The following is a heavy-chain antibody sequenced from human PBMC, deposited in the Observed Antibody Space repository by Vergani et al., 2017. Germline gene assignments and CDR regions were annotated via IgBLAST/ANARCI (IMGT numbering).Heavy chain of an antibody. V-gene: IGHV4-30-4*08. J-gene: IGHJ6*03. CDR2: IYYSGST. CDR1: GGSISSGDYY. D-gene: IGHD4-11*01. CDR3: ARVNTETNGHLYYYYYMDV. Sequence: QVQLQESGPGLVKPSQTLSLTCTVSGGSISSGDYYWSWIRQPPGKGLEWIGYIYYSGSTYYNPSLKSRVTISVDKSRNQFSLTLNSVTATDTAIYFCARVNTETNGHLYYYYYMDVWGQGTAVTVS.